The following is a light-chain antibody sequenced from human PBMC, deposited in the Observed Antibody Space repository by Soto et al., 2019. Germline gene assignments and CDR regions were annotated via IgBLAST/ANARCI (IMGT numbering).Light chain of an antibody. Sequence: EFVLPQSPDTLSLSPGERATLSCRASQSVSSNLAWYQQKPGQAPRLLIYGASTRATGIPARFSGSGSGTEFTLTISSLQSADFAVYYCQQYNNWPWTFGQGTKVDIK. J-gene: IGKJ1*01. V-gene: IGKV3-15*01. CDR2: GAS. CDR1: QSVSSN. CDR3: QQYNNWPWT.